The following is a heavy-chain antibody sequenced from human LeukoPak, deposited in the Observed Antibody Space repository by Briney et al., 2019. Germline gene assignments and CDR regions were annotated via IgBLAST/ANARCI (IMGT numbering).Heavy chain of an antibody. J-gene: IGHJ5*02. CDR2: ISGSGGGT. CDR3: ARVKITGTTLNWFDP. D-gene: IGHD1-20*01. Sequence: GGSLRLSCAASGFTFSSYAMSWVRQAPGKGLEWVSAISGSGGGTYYADSVKGRFTISRDNSKNTLYLQMNSLRAEDTAVYYCARVKITGTTLNWFDPWGQGTLVTVSS. CDR1: GFTFSSYA. V-gene: IGHV3-23*01.